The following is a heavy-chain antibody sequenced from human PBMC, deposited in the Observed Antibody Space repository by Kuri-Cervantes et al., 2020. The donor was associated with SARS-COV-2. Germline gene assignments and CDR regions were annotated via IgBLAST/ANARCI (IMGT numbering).Heavy chain of an antibody. CDR3: ARARRPYCSSTSCYTSSYYYYGMDV. Sequence: SVKVSCKASGYTFSSYAISWVRQAPGQGLEWMGGIIPIFGTANYAQKFQGRVTITADESTSTAYMELSSLRSEDTAVYYCARARRPYCSSTSCYTSSYYYYGMDVWGQGTTVTVSS. V-gene: IGHV1-69*13. J-gene: IGHJ6*02. CDR2: IIPIFGTA. CDR1: GYTFSSYA. D-gene: IGHD2-2*02.